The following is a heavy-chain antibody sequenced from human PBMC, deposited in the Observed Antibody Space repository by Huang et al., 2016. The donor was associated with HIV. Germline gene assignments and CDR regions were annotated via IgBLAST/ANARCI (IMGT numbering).Heavy chain of an antibody. J-gene: IGHJ4*02. CDR1: GYTFSGYA. V-gene: IGHV1-18*01. CDR3: ARKFGRDFDY. CDR2: VSPYNGDT. Sequence: QVKLVQSGAEVKKPGASVKVSCKTSGYTFSGYAITWVRQAPGQGLEWMGGVSPYNGDTNYGQNLQGRVTMTTDMSTTTAYMELRSLTSDDTAIYYCARKFGRDFDYWGQGTLVTVSS. D-gene: IGHD3-16*01.